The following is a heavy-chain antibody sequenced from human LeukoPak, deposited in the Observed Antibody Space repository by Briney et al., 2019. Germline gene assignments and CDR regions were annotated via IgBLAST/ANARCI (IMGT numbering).Heavy chain of an antibody. CDR3: ASSSIAVAGTWYFDY. Sequence: KPSETLSLTCTVSGVSISSYYWSWIRQPPGKGLEWIGYIYYSGSTNYNPSLKSRVTISVDTSKNQFSLKLSSVTAADTAVYYCASSSIAVAGTWYFDYWGQGTLVTVSS. CDR2: IYYSGST. J-gene: IGHJ4*02. CDR1: GVSISSYY. V-gene: IGHV4-59*01. D-gene: IGHD6-19*01.